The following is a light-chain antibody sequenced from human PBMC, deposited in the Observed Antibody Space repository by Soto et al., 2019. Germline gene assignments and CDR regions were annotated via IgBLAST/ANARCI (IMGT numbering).Light chain of an antibody. CDR3: QTGGTGIHWV. J-gene: IGLJ3*02. V-gene: IGLV4-69*01. Sequence: QSVLTQSPSASASLGASVKLTCTLSSGHSSYAIAWHQQQPEKGPRYLMKLNSDGSHSKGDGIPDRFSGSSSGAERYLTISSLQSEDEADYYCQTGGTGIHWVFGGGTKVTVL. CDR2: LNSDGSH. CDR1: SGHSSYA.